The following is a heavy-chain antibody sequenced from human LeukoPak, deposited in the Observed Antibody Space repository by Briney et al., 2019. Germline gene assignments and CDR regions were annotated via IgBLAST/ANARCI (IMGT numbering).Heavy chain of an antibody. Sequence: PGGSLRLSCAASGFTFSSYSMNWVRQAPGKGLEWVSYISSSSSTIYYADSVKGRFPISRDNAKNSLYLQMNSLRAEDTAVYYCARDKITIFYGMDVWGQGTTVTVSS. J-gene: IGHJ6*02. CDR2: ISSSSSTI. CDR3: ARDKITIFYGMDV. V-gene: IGHV3-48*04. D-gene: IGHD3-9*01. CDR1: GFTFSSYS.